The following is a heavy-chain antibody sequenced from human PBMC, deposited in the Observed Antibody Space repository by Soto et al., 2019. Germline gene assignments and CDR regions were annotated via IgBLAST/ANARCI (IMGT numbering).Heavy chain of an antibody. CDR2: INAGNGNT. V-gene: IGHV1-3*01. CDR3: ARVEGSTGNDAFDI. D-gene: IGHD3-10*01. J-gene: IGHJ3*02. CDR1: GYTFTSYA. Sequence: ASVKVSCKASGYTFTSYAMHWVRQAPGQRLEWMGWINAGNGNTKYSQKFQGRVTITRDTSASTAYMELSSLRSEDTAVYYCARVEGSTGNDAFDIWGQGTMVTVSS.